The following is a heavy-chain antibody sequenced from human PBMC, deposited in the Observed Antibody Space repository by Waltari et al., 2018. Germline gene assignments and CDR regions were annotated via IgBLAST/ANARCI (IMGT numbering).Heavy chain of an antibody. V-gene: IGHV4-39*01. J-gene: IGHJ5*02. Sequence: QLQLQESGPGLVKPSETLSLTCTVSGGSISSSSYYWGWIRQPPGKGLEWIGSIYYSGSTYYNPSLKSRVTISVDTSKNQFSLKLSSVTAADTAVYYCARHGSGWERGGVLFDPWGQGTLVTVSS. CDR1: GGSISSSSYY. CDR3: ARHGSGWERGGVLFDP. D-gene: IGHD6-19*01. CDR2: IYYSGST.